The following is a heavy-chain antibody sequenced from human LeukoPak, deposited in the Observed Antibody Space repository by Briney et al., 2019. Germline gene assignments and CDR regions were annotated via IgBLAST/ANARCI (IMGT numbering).Heavy chain of an antibody. CDR1: GFTFSSYS. CDR2: ISSSSGTI. V-gene: IGHV3-48*01. D-gene: IGHD4-11*01. J-gene: IGHJ3*02. Sequence: PRGSLRLSCAASGFTFSSYSMNWVRQAPGKGLEWVSYISSSSGTIYYADSVTGRFTISRDNAKKSLYLQMNSLRAEDTAVYYCARVFPATVTDQGAFDIWGQGTMVTVSS. CDR3: ARVFPATVTDQGAFDI.